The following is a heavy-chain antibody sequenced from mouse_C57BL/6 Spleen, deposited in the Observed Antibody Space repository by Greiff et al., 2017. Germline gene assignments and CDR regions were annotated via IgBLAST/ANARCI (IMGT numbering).Heavy chain of an antibody. J-gene: IGHJ2*01. CDR3: ARRTAQGYFDY. D-gene: IGHD3-2*02. CDR1: GYAFSSYW. CDR2: IYPGDGDT. Sequence: QVQLKESGAELVKPGASVKISCKASGYAFSSYWMNWVKQRPGKGLEWIGQIYPGDGDTNYNGKFKGKATLTADKSSSTAYMQLSSLTSEDSAVYFCARRTAQGYFDYWGQGTTLTVSS. V-gene: IGHV1-80*01.